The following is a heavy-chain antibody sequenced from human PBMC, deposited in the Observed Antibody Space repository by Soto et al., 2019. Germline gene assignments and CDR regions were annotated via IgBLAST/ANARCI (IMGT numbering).Heavy chain of an antibody. Sequence: GGSLRLSCAASGLIFSNYRMHWVRQAPGKGLVWVSCISTDGSITNYADSVKGGFTVSRDNAKNTLYLQMNSLRAEDTALYYCARDTDGLHYWGQGTIVTSPQ. CDR3: ARDTDGLHY. V-gene: IGHV3-74*01. CDR1: GLIFSNYR. J-gene: IGHJ4*02. CDR2: ISTDGSIT.